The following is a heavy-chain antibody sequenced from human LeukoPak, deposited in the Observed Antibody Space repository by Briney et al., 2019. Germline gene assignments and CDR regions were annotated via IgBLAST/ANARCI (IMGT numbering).Heavy chain of an antibody. V-gene: IGHV3-48*03. CDR2: ISCSGSTI. J-gene: IGHJ6*04. CDR1: GFTFSSYE. Sequence: GGSLRLSCAASGFTFSSYEMNWVRQAPGKGLEWVSYISCSGSTIYYADSVKGRFTISRDNAKNSLYLQMNSLRAEDTAVYYCARAGLRFLEWFGASDVWGKGTTVTVSS. CDR3: ARAGLRFLEWFGASDV. D-gene: IGHD3-3*01.